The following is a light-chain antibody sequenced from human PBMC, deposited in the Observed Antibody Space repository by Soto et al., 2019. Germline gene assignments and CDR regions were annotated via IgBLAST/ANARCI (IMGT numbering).Light chain of an antibody. CDR2: EVS. CDR1: SSDVGGYNY. Sequence: QSALTQPPSASGSPGQSVTISCTGTSSDVGGYNYVSWYQQHPGKAPKLMIYEVSKRPSGVPDRFSGSKSGNTASLTVSGIQAEDEADYYCSSYAGSNNVVFGGGTKLNV. CDR3: SSYAGSNNVV. J-gene: IGLJ2*01. V-gene: IGLV2-8*01.